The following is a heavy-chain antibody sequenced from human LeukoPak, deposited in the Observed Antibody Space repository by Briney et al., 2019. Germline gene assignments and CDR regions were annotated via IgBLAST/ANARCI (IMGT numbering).Heavy chain of an antibody. CDR3: ARDTKYAFDN. D-gene: IGHD2-2*01. V-gene: IGHV3-48*01. J-gene: IGHJ4*02. CDR1: GFTFSHYS. CDR2: IGISSGNT. Sequence: GGSLRLSCAASGFTFSHYSMNWVRQAPGKGLEWISYIGISSGNTKYADSVKGRFTISGDKAKNSVYLQMNSQRVEDTAVYYCARDTKYAFDNWGQGTLVTVSS.